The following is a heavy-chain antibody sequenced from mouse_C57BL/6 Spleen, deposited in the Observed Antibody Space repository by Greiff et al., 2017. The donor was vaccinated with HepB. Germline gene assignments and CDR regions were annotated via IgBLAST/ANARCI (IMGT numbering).Heavy chain of an antibody. Sequence: QVQLQQSGAELVRPGPSVKVSCKASGYAFTNYLIEWVKQRPGQGLEWIGVINPGSGGTNYNEKFKGKATLTADKSSSTAYMQLSSLTSEDSAVYFCARGGYYYGSRGYFDVWGTGTTVTVSS. J-gene: IGHJ1*03. CDR2: INPGSGGT. CDR1: GYAFTNYL. V-gene: IGHV1-54*01. D-gene: IGHD1-1*01. CDR3: ARGGYYYGSRGYFDV.